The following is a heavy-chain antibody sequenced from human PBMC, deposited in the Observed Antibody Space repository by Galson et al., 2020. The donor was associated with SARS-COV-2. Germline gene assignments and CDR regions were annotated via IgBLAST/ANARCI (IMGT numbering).Heavy chain of an antibody. V-gene: IGHV3-30*01. CDR1: GFTFSSYA. CDR3: AREDYDSSGLLDY. CDR2: ISYDGSNK. Sequence: GESLKISCAASGFTFSSYAMHWDRQAPGKGLEWVAVISYDGSNKYYADSVKGRFTISRDNSKNTLYLQMNSLRAEDTAVYYCAREDYDSSGLLDYWGQGTLVTVSS. D-gene: IGHD3-22*01. J-gene: IGHJ4*02.